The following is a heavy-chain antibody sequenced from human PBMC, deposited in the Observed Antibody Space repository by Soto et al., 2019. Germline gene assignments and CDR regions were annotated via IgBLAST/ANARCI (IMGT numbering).Heavy chain of an antibody. J-gene: IGHJ6*03. V-gene: IGHV1-18*01. CDR2: ISAYNGNT. D-gene: IGHD3-3*01. CDR1: GYTFTSYG. Sequence: ASVKVSCKASGYTFTSYGISWVRQAPGQGLEWMGWISAYNGNTNYAQKLQGRVTMTTDTSTSTAYMELRSLRSDDTAVYYCARDIGSERYRHYDFWSGSKQDYYYYYMDVWGKGTTVTVSS. CDR3: ARDIGSERYRHYDFWSGSKQDYYYYYMDV.